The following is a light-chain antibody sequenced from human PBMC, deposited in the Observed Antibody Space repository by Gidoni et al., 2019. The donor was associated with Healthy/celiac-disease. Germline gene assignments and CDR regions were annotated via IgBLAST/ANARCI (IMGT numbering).Light chain of an antibody. CDR3: SSYTSSSTPVV. CDR2: DVS. CDR1: SSDVGGYNY. V-gene: IGLV2-14*03. Sequence: QSALTQPASVSGSPGQPITLSCTGTSSDVGGYNYVSWYQPHPGKAPKPMIYDVSNRPSGVSNRFSGSKSGNTASLTISGLQAEDEADYYCSSYTSSSTPVVFGGGTKLTVL. J-gene: IGLJ2*01.